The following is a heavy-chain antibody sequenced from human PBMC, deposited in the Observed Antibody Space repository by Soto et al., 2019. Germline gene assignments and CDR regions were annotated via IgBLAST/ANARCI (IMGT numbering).Heavy chain of an antibody. V-gene: IGHV3-21*01. CDR3: ARVLRYXSSGYYDPRGSVEVFDY. J-gene: IGHJ4*02. CDR1: GFTFSSYS. CDR2: ISSSSSYI. Sequence: GGSLRLFCAASGFTFSSYSMNWVRQAPGKGLEWVSSISSSSSYIYYADSVKGRFTISRDNAKNSLYLQMNSLRAEDTAVYYCARVLRYXSSGYYDPRGSVEVFDYWGQGTLVTVSS. D-gene: IGHD3-22*01.